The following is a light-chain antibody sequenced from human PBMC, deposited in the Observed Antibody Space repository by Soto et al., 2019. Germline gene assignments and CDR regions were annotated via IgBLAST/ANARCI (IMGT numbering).Light chain of an antibody. CDR1: QTISRF. CDR2: GAS. V-gene: IGKV3-15*01. Sequence: EILMTQSPATLSVSPGERATLSCRASQTISRFLVWYQQKPGQAPRPLIYGASARATGIPARFSGSGSGTDFTLTISRLEPEDFAVYYCQQFRTFGQGTKVDI. CDR3: QQFRT. J-gene: IGKJ1*01.